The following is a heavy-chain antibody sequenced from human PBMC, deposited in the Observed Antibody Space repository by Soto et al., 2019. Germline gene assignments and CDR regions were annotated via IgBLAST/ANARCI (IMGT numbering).Heavy chain of an antibody. Sequence: GALRRSDAAPGFSFSKSRLDWVHQTTGKGLEWVSYISGSSSNIRYADSVKGRFTISRDNAKSSVYLQMNSLRAEDTAVYYCARDLTSYPHRIVGATIEVYWGQGTLVTVSS. CDR1: GFSFSKSR. CDR3: ARDLTSYPHRIVGATIEVY. CDR2: ISGSSSNI. V-gene: IGHV3-48*01. J-gene: IGHJ4*02. D-gene: IGHD1-26*01.